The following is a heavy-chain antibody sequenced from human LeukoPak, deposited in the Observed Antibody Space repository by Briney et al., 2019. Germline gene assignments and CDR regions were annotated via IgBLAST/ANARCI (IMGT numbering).Heavy chain of an antibody. V-gene: IGHV3-11*01. CDR3: ARDYSSSPYYYYYMDV. CDR2: ISSSGSTI. Sequence: GGSLRLSCAASGFTFSDYYMSWIRQAPGEGLEWVSYISSSGSTIYYADSVKGRFTISRDNAKNSLYLQMNSLRAEDTAVYYCARDYSSSPYYYYYMDVWGKGTTVTVSS. D-gene: IGHD6-6*01. CDR1: GFTFSDYY. J-gene: IGHJ6*03.